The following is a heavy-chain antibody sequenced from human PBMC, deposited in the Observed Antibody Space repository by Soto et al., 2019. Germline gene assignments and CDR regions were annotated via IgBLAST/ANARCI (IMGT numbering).Heavy chain of an antibody. D-gene: IGHD6-19*01. CDR1: GFTFNRNG. J-gene: IGHJ4*02. CDR2: ISYDGINK. CDR3: AKEAVARFDY. V-gene: IGHV3-30*18. Sequence: QVQLVESGGGVVQPGRSLRLSCAASGFTFNRNGMHWVRQAPGKGLEWVALISYDGINKFYADSVKGRFTISRDNSKNMVYLQMDSLRDEDTAFYYCAKEAVARFDYWGQGTLATVSA.